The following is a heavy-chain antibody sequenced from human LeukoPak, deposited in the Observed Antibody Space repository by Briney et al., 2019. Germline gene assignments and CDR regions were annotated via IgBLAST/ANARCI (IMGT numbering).Heavy chain of an antibody. Sequence: ASVKVSCKVSGYTLTELSMHWVRQAPGKGLEWMGGFDPEDGETIYAQKFQGRVTMTEDTSTDTAYMELSSLRSEDTAVYYCATEGCHSTSCYRYYYYGMDVCGQGTTVTVSS. V-gene: IGHV1-24*01. CDR1: GYTLTELS. J-gene: IGHJ6*02. CDR3: ATEGCHSTSCYRYYYYGMDV. D-gene: IGHD2-2*01. CDR2: FDPEDGET.